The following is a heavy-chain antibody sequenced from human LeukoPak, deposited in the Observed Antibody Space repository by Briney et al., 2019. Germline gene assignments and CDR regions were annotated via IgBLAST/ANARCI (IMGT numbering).Heavy chain of an antibody. CDR3: ARCGSSWYGYYYYYYMDV. CDR1: GFTFSSYW. V-gene: IGHV3-7*01. Sequence: GGALRLSCAASGFTFSSYWMSWVGQAPGKGGEGVGQINQDGSEKYYVDSVKGRFTISRDNAKNSLYLQMNSLRAEDTAVYYCARCGSSWYGYYYYYYMDVWGKGTPVTVSS. J-gene: IGHJ6*03. CDR2: INQDGSEK. D-gene: IGHD6-13*01.